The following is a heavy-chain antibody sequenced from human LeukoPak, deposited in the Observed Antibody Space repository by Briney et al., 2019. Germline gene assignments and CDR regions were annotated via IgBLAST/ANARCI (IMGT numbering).Heavy chain of an antibody. CDR2: ISAYNGNT. D-gene: IGHD3-10*01. Sequence: ASVKVSCKASGGTFSSYAISWVRQAPGQGLEWMGWISAYNGNTNYAQKLQGRVTMTTDTSTSTAYMELRSLRSDDTAVYYCARDTSMVRGPGTFDIWGQGTMVTVSS. CDR1: GGTFSSYA. CDR3: ARDTSMVRGPGTFDI. J-gene: IGHJ3*02. V-gene: IGHV1-18*01.